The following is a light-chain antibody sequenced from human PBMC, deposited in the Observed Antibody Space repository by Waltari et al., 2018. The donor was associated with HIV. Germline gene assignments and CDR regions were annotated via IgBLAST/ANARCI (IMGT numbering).Light chain of an antibody. V-gene: IGLV7-46*01. CDR2: ATE. J-gene: IGLJ3*02. Sequence: QVVVTQVPSLSVSPGGTVTVTCASVTGSVSRNHYTHCIQLKPGQAPRTLIYATEKRHPWTPGRFAGSLIGGRAALMLAGALPDDEADYYCLLSYSGVRVFGGGTKLTV. CDR1: TGSVSRNHY. CDR3: LLSYSGVRV.